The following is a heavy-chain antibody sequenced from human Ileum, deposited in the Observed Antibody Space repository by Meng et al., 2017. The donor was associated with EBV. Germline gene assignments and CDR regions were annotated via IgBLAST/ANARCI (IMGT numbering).Heavy chain of an antibody. V-gene: IGHV3-9*01. Sequence: VGGVSRLVHPRWSLTLFWARAGFTFTDYDIHSVRQARGKGLAWLSGISWHSGTLGDADSVKGRFTISRDDAKNSLSLQMNSLRAEDTALYYCAKDMGSHYYGSGSYDYWGQGTLVTVFS. CDR3: AKDMGSHYYGSGSYDY. CDR2: ISWHSGTL. CDR1: GFTFTDYD. J-gene: IGHJ4*02. D-gene: IGHD3-10*01.